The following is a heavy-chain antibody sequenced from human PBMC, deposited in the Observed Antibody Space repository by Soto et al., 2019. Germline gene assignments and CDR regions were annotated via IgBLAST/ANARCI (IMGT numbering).Heavy chain of an antibody. CDR1: GFSLSTSGVG. CDR3: AHRIAAADCFDY. J-gene: IGHJ4*02. V-gene: IGHV2-5*02. D-gene: IGHD6-13*01. Sequence: QITLKESGPTLVKPTQTLTLTCTFSGFSLSTSGVGVGWIRQPPGKALEWLALIYWDDDKRYSPSLKSRLTITKDTAKNQVVLTMTNIDPVDTATYYCAHRIAAADCFDYWGQGTLVTVSS. CDR2: IYWDDDK.